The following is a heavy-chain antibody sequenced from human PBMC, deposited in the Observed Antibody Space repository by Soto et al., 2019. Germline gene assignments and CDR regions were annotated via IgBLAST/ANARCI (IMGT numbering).Heavy chain of an antibody. D-gene: IGHD2-8*02. CDR3: TGEGASGY. Sequence: QVQLVESGGGVVQPGRSLRLSCAVSGFTVSTYGMHWVRQAPGKGLECVAVISRDGGTQYYADSVKGRCTISRDNSRNTLFLEMNSLRSDDMAGYYFTGEGASGYWGQGTLVTVSS. CDR1: GFTVSTYG. V-gene: IGHV3-30*03. CDR2: ISRDGGTQ. J-gene: IGHJ4*02.